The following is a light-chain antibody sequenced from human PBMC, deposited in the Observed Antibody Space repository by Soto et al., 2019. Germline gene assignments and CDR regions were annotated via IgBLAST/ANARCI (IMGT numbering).Light chain of an antibody. CDR3: QHYSSSPTT. CDR2: AAS. CDR1: QSVSKY. V-gene: IGKV3-20*01. Sequence: EIVLTQSPGTLSLSPGERATLFCRASQSVSKYLGWYQQKPGQAPRLLIYAASNRATGIPDRFSGSVSGTDFTLTIRRLEPEDFAVYYCQHYSSSPTTFGQGTKVEVK. J-gene: IGKJ1*01.